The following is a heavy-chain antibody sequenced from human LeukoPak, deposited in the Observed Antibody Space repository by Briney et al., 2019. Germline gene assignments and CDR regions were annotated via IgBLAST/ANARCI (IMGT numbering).Heavy chain of an antibody. Sequence: ASVKVSCKASGYTFTSYYMHWVRQAPGQGLEWMGIINPSGGSTSYAQKFQGRVTMTRDTSTSTVYMELSSLRSEDTAVYYCAKNQLLWFGELPFDYWGQGPLVTVSS. V-gene: IGHV1-46*01. J-gene: IGHJ4*02. CDR1: GYTFTSYY. CDR3: AKNQLLWFGELPFDY. CDR2: INPSGGST. D-gene: IGHD3-10*01.